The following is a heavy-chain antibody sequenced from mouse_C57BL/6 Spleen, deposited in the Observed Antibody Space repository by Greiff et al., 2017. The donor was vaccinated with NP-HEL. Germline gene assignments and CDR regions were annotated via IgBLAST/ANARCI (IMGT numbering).Heavy chain of an antibody. CDR2: IYPGSGST. Sequence: QVQLQQSGAELVKPGASVKMSCKASGYTFTSYWINWVKQRPGQGLEWIGDIYPGSGSTNYNEKFKSNATLTVDTSSSTAYMPLSSLTSEDSAVYYCARPYGSSFYYFDYWGQGTTLTVSS. D-gene: IGHD1-1*01. V-gene: IGHV1-55*01. J-gene: IGHJ2*01. CDR1: GYTFTSYW. CDR3: ARPYGSSFYYFDY.